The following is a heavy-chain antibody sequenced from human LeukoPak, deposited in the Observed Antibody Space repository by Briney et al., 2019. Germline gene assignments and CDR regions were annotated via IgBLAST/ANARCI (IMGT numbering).Heavy chain of an antibody. V-gene: IGHV1-2*02. Sequence: ASVKVSCKSSGYTLTGYYIHWVRQAPGQGLEWMGWINSNSGDTKYAQKFQGRVTVTRDKSISTAYMELSRLTSDDTAVYYCARGYDSGGYYLPDHWGQGTLVTVSS. CDR2: INSNSGDT. CDR1: GYTLTGYY. J-gene: IGHJ4*02. CDR3: ARGYDSGGYYLPDH. D-gene: IGHD3-22*01.